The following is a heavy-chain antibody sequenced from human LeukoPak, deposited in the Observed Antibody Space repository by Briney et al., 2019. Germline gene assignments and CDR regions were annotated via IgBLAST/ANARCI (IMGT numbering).Heavy chain of an antibody. CDR3: ARSRPRGYNLFFDY. J-gene: IGHJ4*02. CDR2: IHHSGRT. V-gene: IGHV4-38-2*02. CDR1: GYSISSDYY. Sequence: SETLSLTCTVSGYSISSDYYWGWIRQPPGKGLEWIGSIHHSGRTYYNPSLKSRVTISVDTSKNQFSLKLSSVTAADTAVYYCARSRPRGYNLFFDYWGQGTLVTVSS. D-gene: IGHD5-24*01.